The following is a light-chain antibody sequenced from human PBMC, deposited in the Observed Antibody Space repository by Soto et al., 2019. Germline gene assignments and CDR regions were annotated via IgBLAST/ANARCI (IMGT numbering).Light chain of an antibody. V-gene: IGLV2-23*02. Sequence: QSALTQPASVSGSPGQSITISCTGTSSDVGSYNLVSWYQQHPRKAPKLMIYEVSKRSSGVSNRFSGSKSGKTASLTISGLQAEDEADYYCCSYAGSSTHVFGTGTKLTVL. J-gene: IGLJ1*01. CDR1: SSDVGSYNL. CDR2: EVS. CDR3: CSYAGSSTHV.